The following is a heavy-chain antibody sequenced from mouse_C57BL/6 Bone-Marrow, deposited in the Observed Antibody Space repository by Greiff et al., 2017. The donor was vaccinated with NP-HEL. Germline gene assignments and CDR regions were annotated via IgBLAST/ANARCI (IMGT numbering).Heavy chain of an antibody. Sequence: QVQLKESGAELAKPGASVKLSCKASGYTFTSYWMHWVKQRPGQGLEWIGYINPSSGYTKYNQKFKDKATLTADKSSSTAYMQLSSLTYEDSAVYYCADDYDGSYYYAMDYWGQGTSVTVSS. J-gene: IGHJ4*01. CDR2: INPSSGYT. V-gene: IGHV1-7*01. CDR1: GYTFTSYW. CDR3: ADDYDGSYYYAMDY. D-gene: IGHD2-4*01.